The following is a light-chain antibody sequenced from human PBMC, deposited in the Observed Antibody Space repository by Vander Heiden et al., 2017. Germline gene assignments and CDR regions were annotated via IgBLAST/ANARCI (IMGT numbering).Light chain of an antibody. CDR1: QSISSY. CDR3: QQSDSTLYT. CDR2: AAS. V-gene: IGKV1-39*01. J-gene: IGKJ2*01. Sequence: ASVGDRVTITCRASQSISSYLNWYQQKPGKAPKLLIYAASSLQSGVPSRFSGSGSGTDFTLTISSLQPEDFATYYCQQSDSTLYTFGQGTKMEIK.